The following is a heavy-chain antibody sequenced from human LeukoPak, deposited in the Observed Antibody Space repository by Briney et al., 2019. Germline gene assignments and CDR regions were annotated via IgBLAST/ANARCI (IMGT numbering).Heavy chain of an antibody. J-gene: IGHJ3*01. Sequence: ASVRVSCKASGYTFTGYYIHWVRLAPGQGLEWMGWINPNNGDTQYAQRFQGRVKMIRDTSTTTAFLDLRRLASDDTAVYYCVSDVTGSHAFDLWGQGTLVTVSS. D-gene: IGHD2-21*02. V-gene: IGHV1-2*02. CDR1: GYTFTGYY. CDR3: VSDVTGSHAFDL. CDR2: INPNNGDT.